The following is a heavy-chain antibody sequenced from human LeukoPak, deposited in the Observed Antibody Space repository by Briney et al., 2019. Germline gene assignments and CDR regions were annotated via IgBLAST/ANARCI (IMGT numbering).Heavy chain of an antibody. J-gene: IGHJ3*02. CDR2: ISSNGGST. V-gene: IGHV3-64*01. Sequence: GGPLRLSCAASGFTFSSYAMHWVRQAPGKGLEYVSAISSNGGSTYYANSVKGRFTISRDNSKNTLYLQMGSLRAEDMAVYYCARGSGSLGAFDIWGQGTMVTVSS. CDR1: GFTFSSYA. D-gene: IGHD1-26*01. CDR3: ARGSGSLGAFDI.